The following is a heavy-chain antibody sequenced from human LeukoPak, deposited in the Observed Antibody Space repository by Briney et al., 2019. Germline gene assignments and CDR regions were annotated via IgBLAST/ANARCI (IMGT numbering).Heavy chain of an antibody. CDR2: ISGSGGST. CDR3: ARDDAVFLGFDY. D-gene: IGHD3-3*01. Sequence: GGSLRLSCAASGFTFSSYAMSWVRQAPGKGLEWVSAISGSGGSTYYADSAKGRFTISRDNAKNSLYLQMNSLRAEDTAVYYCARDDAVFLGFDYWGQGTLVTVSS. CDR1: GFTFSSYA. V-gene: IGHV3-23*01. J-gene: IGHJ4*02.